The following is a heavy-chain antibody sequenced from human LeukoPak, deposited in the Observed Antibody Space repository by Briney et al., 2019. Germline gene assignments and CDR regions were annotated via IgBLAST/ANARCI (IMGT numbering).Heavy chain of an antibody. J-gene: IGHJ4*02. CDR2: ISGSGGST. CDR1: GFTFSSYA. Sequence: GGSLRLSCAASGFTFSSYAMSWVRQAPGKGLEWVSAISGSGGSTYYADSVKGRFTISRDNSKNTLYLQMNSLRAEDTAVYYCATPTKYYYGSSGYYPLGYWGQGTLVTVSS. CDR3: ATPTKYYYGSSGYYPLGY. V-gene: IGHV3-23*01. D-gene: IGHD3-22*01.